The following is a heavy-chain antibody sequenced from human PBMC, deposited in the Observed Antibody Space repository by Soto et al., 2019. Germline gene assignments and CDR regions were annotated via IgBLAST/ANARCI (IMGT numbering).Heavy chain of an antibody. V-gene: IGHV3-74*01. CDR1: GFTFCSYW. D-gene: IGHD6-13*01. J-gene: IGHJ3*02. CDR2: INSDGSST. CDR3: AKPLAGTFAFDI. Sequence: GGSLRLSCAASGFTFCSYWMHWVRQAPGKGLVWVSRINSDGSSTSYADSVKGRFTISRDNAKNTLYLQMNSLRAEDTAVYYCAKPLAGTFAFDIWGQGTMVTVSS.